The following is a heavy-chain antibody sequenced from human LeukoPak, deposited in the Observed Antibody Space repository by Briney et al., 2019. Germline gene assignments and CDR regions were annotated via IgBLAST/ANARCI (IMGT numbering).Heavy chain of an antibody. CDR2: ISSSSFYI. CDR1: GFTFSTSS. Sequence: GGSLRLSCAASGFTFSTSSMHWVRQAPGKGLEWASSISSSSFYIYYADSVKGRFTISRDNAKNSLYLQMNSLRAEDTAVYYCARAGYYDIYDYYFYMDVWGKGTTVTISS. CDR3: ARAGYYDIYDYYFYMDV. D-gene: IGHD3-22*01. V-gene: IGHV3-21*01. J-gene: IGHJ6*03.